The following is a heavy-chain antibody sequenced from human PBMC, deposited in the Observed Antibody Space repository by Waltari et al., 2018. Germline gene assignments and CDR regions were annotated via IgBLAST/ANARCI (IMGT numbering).Heavy chain of an antibody. CDR3: ARDLVRGDFLGEGYMDV. Sequence: QVQLQESGPGLVKPSETLSLTCTVSGGSISSYYWSWIRQPAGKGLEWIGRIYTSGSTNYNPPLKSRVTMSVDTSKNQFSLKLSSVTAADTAVYYCARDLVRGDFLGEGYMDVWGKGTTVTVSS. CDR1: GGSISSYY. J-gene: IGHJ6*03. V-gene: IGHV4-4*07. D-gene: IGHD3-10*01. CDR2: IYTSGST.